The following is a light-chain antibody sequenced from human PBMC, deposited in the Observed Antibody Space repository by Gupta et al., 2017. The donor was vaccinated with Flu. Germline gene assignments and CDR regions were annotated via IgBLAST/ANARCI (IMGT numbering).Light chain of an antibody. CDR2: RGG. Sequence: SYDLTQPLSVSVPLGQTASSTSGGNDIGSKTVHWYQQKPGQAPSLVIYRGGSRPTGIPERFSGSKSGNTATLTISRAPAGVEADYYCQVWASTAGDVFGTGTKVTVL. CDR3: QVWASTAGDV. CDR1: DIGSKT. V-gene: IGLV3-9*01. J-gene: IGLJ1*01.